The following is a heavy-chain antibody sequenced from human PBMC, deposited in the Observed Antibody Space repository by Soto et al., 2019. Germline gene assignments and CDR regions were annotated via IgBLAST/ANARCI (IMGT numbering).Heavy chain of an antibody. CDR2: ISYDGSNK. CDR1: GFTFSSYG. CDR3: AKDPTLYCSSTSCYYWFDP. Sequence: GGSLRLSCAASGFTFSSYGMHWVRQAPGKGLEWVAVISYDGSNKYYADSVKGRFTISRDNSKNTLYLQMNSLRAEDTAVYYCAKDPTLYCSSTSCYYWFDPRGQGTLVIVSS. D-gene: IGHD2-2*01. J-gene: IGHJ5*02. V-gene: IGHV3-30*18.